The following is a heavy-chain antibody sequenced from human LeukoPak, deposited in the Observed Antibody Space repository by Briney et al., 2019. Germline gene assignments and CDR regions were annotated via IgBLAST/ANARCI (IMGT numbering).Heavy chain of an antibody. D-gene: IGHD1-26*01. Sequence: PETPSVTCIVSRGSLSGFYWCSSRATLRGGLGWIGYISYSGITNYYPAVKSRVAIAIETSKHQFSLSLRSVTAADTAMYYCARVPIQWDLTFAFDIWGQGTMVTVSS. CDR1: RGSLSGFY. CDR3: ARVPIQWDLTFAFDI. CDR2: ISYSGIT. J-gene: IGHJ3*02. V-gene: IGHV4-59*01.